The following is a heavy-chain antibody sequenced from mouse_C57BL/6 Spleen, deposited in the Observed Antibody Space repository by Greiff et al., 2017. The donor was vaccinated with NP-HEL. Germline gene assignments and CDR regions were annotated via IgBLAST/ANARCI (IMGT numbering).Heavy chain of an antibody. CDR1: GYAFSSYW. D-gene: IGHD1-1*01. J-gene: IGHJ4*01. CDR3: ARFTTVVATNAMDY. CDR2: IYPGDGDT. Sequence: QVQLQQSGAELVKPGASVKISCKASGYAFSSYWMNWVKQRPGKGLEWIGQIYPGDGDTNYNGKFKGKATLTADKSSSTAYMQLSSLNSEDSEVYVCARFTTVVATNAMDYWGQGTSVTVSS. V-gene: IGHV1-80*01.